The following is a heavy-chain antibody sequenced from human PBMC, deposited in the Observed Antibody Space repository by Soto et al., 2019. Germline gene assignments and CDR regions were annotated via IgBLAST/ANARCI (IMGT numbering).Heavy chain of an antibody. CDR3: ARDPNAGLADY. Sequence: EVQLLESGGGLVQPGGSLRLSCAASGFTFNKYAMNWVRQAPGKGLEWVSGISSSGGNTAYGDSVKGRFTISRDNSNNTLFLHISSLRPEDTAVYYCARDPNAGLADYWCQGTLVTVSS. CDR1: GFTFNKYA. D-gene: IGHD6-13*01. V-gene: IGHV3-23*02. J-gene: IGHJ4*02. CDR2: ISSSGGNT.